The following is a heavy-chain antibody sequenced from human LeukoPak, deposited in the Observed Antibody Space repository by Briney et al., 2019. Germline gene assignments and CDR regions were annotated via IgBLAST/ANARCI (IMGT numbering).Heavy chain of an antibody. CDR2: IYCSGTT. CDR3: ARCPPRTGRERYFDY. V-gene: IGHV4-59*01. CDR1: GGSTSDYY. D-gene: IGHD1-1*01. J-gene: IGHJ4*02. Sequence: SETLCLTCTVSGGSTSDYYWNWIRQPPGKGLEWIADIYCSGTTNYNPSLNSRVTISLDSSKNQFTLRLNSVTAADTAIYYCARCPPRTGRERYFDYWGQGTLVSVSS.